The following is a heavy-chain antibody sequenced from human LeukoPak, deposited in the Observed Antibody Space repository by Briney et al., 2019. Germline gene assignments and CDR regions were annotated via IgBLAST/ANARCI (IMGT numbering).Heavy chain of an antibody. CDR1: GGTFSSYA. D-gene: IGHD2-2*01. V-gene: IGHV1-69*13. CDR3: ARVIVVVPAAIQEYYFDY. CDR2: IIPIFGTA. Sequence: SVKVSCKASGGTFSSYAISWVRQAPGQGLEWMGGIIPIFGTANYAQKFQGRVAITADESTSTAYMELSSLRSEDTAVYYCARVIVVVPAAIQEYYFDYWGQGTLVTVSS. J-gene: IGHJ4*02.